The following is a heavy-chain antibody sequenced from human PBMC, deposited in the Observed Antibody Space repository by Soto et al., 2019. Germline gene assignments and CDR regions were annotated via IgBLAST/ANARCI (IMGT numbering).Heavy chain of an antibody. CDR3: ARDWYCIGTNCFDTFDI. Sequence: QVHLVQSGAEVKKPGASVKVSCKASGYTFTNYGISWVRQAPGQGLEWMGWISTYDGDTNYAQKLHDRVSMTTDTSTTTAYMELRSLISDDTAVYYCARDWYCIGTNCFDTFDIWGQGTMVTVSS. CDR2: ISTYDGDT. V-gene: IGHV1-18*01. J-gene: IGHJ3*02. D-gene: IGHD2-2*01. CDR1: GYTFTNYG.